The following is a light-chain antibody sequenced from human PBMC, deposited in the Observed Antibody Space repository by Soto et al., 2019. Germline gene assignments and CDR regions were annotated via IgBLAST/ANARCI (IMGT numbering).Light chain of an antibody. CDR2: KAS. CDR3: QQYISFWT. J-gene: IGKJ1*01. CDR1: QSINSW. V-gene: IGKV1-5*03. Sequence: DIQMTQSPSTLSASVGDRVTITCRASQSINSWLAWYQQKPGQAPKVLIYKASSLESGVPPRFSGSGSGTEFTLTISSLQPDDFATYYCQQYISFWTFGQGTKVETK.